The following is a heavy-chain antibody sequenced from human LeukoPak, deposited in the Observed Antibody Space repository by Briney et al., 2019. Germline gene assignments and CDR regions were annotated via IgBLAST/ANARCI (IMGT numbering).Heavy chain of an antibody. CDR2: IYHSGST. J-gene: IGHJ6*03. D-gene: IGHD3-3*01. V-gene: IGHV4-38-2*02. CDR1: GGSFNTHY. CDR3: AREDHYDFWSGYPDYYYYYYMDV. Sequence: SETLSLTCTVSGGSFNTHYWNWIRQPPGKGLEWIGSIYHSGSTYYNPSLKSRVTISVDTSKNQFSLKLSSVTAADTAVYYCAREDHYDFWSGYPDYYYYYYMDVWGKGTTVTASS.